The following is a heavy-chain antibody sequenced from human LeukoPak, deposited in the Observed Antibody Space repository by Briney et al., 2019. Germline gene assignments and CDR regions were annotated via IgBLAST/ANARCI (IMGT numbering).Heavy chain of an antibody. Sequence: ASVKVSCKASGYTFTSYDINWVRQATGQGLEWMGWMNPNRGNTGYAQEFQGRVTMTRNTSISTAYMELSSLRSEDTAVYYCARGHLLRFLEWLPAGGWFDPWGQGTLVTVSS. V-gene: IGHV1-8*01. J-gene: IGHJ5*02. CDR2: MNPNRGNT. D-gene: IGHD3-3*01. CDR1: GYTFTSYD. CDR3: ARGHLLRFLEWLPAGGWFDP.